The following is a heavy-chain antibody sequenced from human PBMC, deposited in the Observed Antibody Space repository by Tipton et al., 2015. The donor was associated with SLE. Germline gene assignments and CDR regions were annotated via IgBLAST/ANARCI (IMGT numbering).Heavy chain of an antibody. V-gene: IGHV4-39*01. CDR3: ATRMESGDLVYFDY. D-gene: IGHD2-21*02. J-gene: IGHJ4*02. CDR1: GGSFSGYY. Sequence: LRLSCAVYGGSFSGYYWGWIRQPPGKGLEWIGSIYYSGSTYYNPSLKSRVTISVDTSKNQFSLKLSSVTATDTAVYYCATRMESGDLVYFDYWGQGTLVTVSS. CDR2: IYYSGST.